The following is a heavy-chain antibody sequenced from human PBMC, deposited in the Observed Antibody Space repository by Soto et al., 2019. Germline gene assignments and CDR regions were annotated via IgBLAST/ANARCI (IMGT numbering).Heavy chain of an antibody. D-gene: IGHD3-22*01. CDR3: ARDSGYSVNDY. V-gene: IGHV3-74*01. CDR2: ISSDGSTT. J-gene: IGHJ4*02. CDR1: GFTFSTYW. Sequence: EVQLVESGGGLVQPWGSLRLSCAASGFTFSTYWMHWVRQAPGKGLVWVSRISSDGSTTTYADSVKGRFTISRDNAKNTLYLQMNSLRGEDTAVYYCARDSGYSVNDYWGQGALVTVSS.